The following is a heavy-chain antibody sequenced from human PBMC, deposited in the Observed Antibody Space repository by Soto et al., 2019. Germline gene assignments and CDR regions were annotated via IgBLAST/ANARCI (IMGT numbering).Heavy chain of an antibody. V-gene: IGHV3-48*02. CDR2: ISGSSTR. D-gene: IGHD6-19*01. J-gene: IGHJ3*02. CDR3: ARGAGVAVAGLAFDI. Sequence: GGSLRLSCAASGFTLSTYSLNWVRQATRKGLEWLSYISGSSTRHYADSVKGRFTISRDNAKNSLYLQMNSLRDEDTAVYYCARGAGVAVAGLAFDIWGQGTMVTVSS. CDR1: GFTLSTYS.